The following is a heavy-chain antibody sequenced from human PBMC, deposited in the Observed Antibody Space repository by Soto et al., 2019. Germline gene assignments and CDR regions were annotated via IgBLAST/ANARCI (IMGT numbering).Heavy chain of an antibody. D-gene: IGHD3-22*01. CDR2: ISYDGSNK. Sequence: GGSLRLSCAASGFTFSSYAMHWVRQAPGKGLEWVAVISYDGSNKYYADSVKGRFTISRDNSKNTLYLQMNSLRAEDMAVYYCARDGDYYDSSGYPGYWGQGTLVTVSS. V-gene: IGHV3-30-3*01. J-gene: IGHJ4*02. CDR3: ARDGDYYDSSGYPGY. CDR1: GFTFSSYA.